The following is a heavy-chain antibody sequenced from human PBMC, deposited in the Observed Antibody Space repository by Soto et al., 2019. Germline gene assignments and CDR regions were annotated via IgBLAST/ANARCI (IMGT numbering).Heavy chain of an antibody. D-gene: IGHD5-18*01. CDR3: VRSKGGYSYGTPFDY. J-gene: IGHJ4*02. CDR2: ISWNSGNI. CDR1: GFTFDDYA. Sequence: GGSLRLSCAASGFTFDDYAMHWVRQVLGKGLEWVSSISWNSGNIGYADSVKGRFTTSRDNAKNSLYLQMNSLRPEDTTLYYCVRSKGGYSYGTPFDYWGQGT. V-gene: IGHV3-9*01.